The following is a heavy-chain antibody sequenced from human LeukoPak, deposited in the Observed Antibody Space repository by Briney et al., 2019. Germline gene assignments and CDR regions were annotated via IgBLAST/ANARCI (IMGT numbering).Heavy chain of an antibody. D-gene: IGHD6-6*01. CDR1: GFTFDDYA. J-gene: IGHJ3*02. CDR3: AKVGSSSSLDAFDI. CDR2: ISWNSGSI. Sequence: PGRSLRLSCAASGFTFDDYAMHWVRQAPGKGLEWVSGISWNSGSIGYADSVKGRFTISRDNAKNSLYLQMNSLRAEDTALHYCAKVGSSSSLDAFDIWGQGTMVTVSS. V-gene: IGHV3-9*01.